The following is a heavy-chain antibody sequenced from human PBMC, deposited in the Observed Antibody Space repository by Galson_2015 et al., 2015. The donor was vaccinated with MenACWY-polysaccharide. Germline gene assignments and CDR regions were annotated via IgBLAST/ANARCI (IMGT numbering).Heavy chain of an antibody. CDR3: ARVPDHGDSGIYFER. CDR1: GDSISSGPSY. V-gene: IGHV4-31*11. Sequence: TLSLTCAVSGDSISSGPSYWSWLRHRPGKGLEWIGNIYYTVSTYYNPSLRSRVTVTIDTSQNHFSLKLNSVTAADTAVYYCARVPDHGDSGIYFERWGQGILVTVSS. CDR2: IYYTVST. J-gene: IGHJ1*01. D-gene: IGHD4-17*01.